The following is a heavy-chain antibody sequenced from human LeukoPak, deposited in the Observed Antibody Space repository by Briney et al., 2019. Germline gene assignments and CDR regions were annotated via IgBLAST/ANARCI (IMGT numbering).Heavy chain of an antibody. V-gene: IGHV3-30*18. D-gene: IGHD3-10*01. CDR3: AKDFLWFGEQIDY. J-gene: IGHJ4*02. CDR2: ISYDGSNK. Sequence: RPGGTLRLSCAASGFTFSSYGMHWVRQAPGKGLEWVAVISYDGSNKYYADSVKGRFTISRDNSKNTLYLQMNSLRAEDTAVYYCAKDFLWFGEQIDYWGQGTLVTVSS. CDR1: GFTFSSYG.